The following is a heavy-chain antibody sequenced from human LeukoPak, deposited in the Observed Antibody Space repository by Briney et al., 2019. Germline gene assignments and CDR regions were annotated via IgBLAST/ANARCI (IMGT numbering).Heavy chain of an antibody. Sequence: PSETLSLTCTVSGGSISSYYWSWIRQPPGKGLEWIGYIYYSGSTNYNPSLKSRVTISVDTSKNQFSLKLSSVTAADTAVYYCAREGSTIRGAFDIWGQGTMVTVSS. J-gene: IGHJ3*02. CDR3: AREGSTIRGAFDI. D-gene: IGHD5/OR15-5a*01. CDR2: IYYSGST. V-gene: IGHV4-59*01. CDR1: GGSISSYY.